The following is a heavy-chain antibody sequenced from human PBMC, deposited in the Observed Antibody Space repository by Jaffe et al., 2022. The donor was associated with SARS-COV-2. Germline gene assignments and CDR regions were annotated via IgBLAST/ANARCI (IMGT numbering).Heavy chain of an antibody. CDR3: ARDRRIAAAGTSREYYGMDV. J-gene: IGHJ6*02. CDR2: ISYDGSNK. Sequence: QVQLVESGGGVVQPGRSLRLSCAASGFTFSSYAMHWVRQAPGKGLEWVAVISYDGSNKYYADSVKGRFTISRDNSKNTLYLQMNSLRAEDTAVYYCARDRRIAAAGTSREYYGMDVWGQGTTVTVSS. CDR1: GFTFSSYA. D-gene: IGHD6-13*01. V-gene: IGHV3-30-3*01.